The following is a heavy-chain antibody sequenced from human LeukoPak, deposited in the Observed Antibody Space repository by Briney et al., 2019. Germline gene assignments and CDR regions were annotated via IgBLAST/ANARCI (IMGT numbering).Heavy chain of an antibody. V-gene: IGHV1-18*01. CDR3: ARDQLSVAGDNWFDP. J-gene: IGHJ5*02. CDR2: ISAYNGNT. Sequence: ASVKVSCKASGYTFTSYGISWVRHAPGQGLEWMGWISAYNGNTNYAQKLQGRVTMTTDTSTSTAYMELRSLRSDDTAVYYCARDQLSVAGDNWFDPWGQGTLVTVSS. CDR1: GYTFTSYG. D-gene: IGHD6-19*01.